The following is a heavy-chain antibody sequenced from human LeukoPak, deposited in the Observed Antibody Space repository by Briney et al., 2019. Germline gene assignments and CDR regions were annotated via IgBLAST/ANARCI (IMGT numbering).Heavy chain of an antibody. J-gene: IGHJ4*02. CDR2: IYYSGST. Sequence: SETLSLTCTVSGGSISSYYWSWIRQPPGKGLEWIGYIYYSGSTNYNPSLKSRVTISVDTSKNQFSLKLSSVTAADTAVYYCARASGGYMKLDYWGQGTLVTVSS. CDR1: GGSISSYY. D-gene: IGHD1-26*01. CDR3: ARASGGYMKLDY. V-gene: IGHV4-59*01.